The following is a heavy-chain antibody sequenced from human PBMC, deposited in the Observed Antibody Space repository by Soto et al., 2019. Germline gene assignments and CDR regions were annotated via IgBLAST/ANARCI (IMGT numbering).Heavy chain of an antibody. CDR3: AKDRGLVLSFYFDY. CDR1: GFTFDDYA. J-gene: IGHJ4*02. D-gene: IGHD6-6*01. CDR2: ISWNRGSI. V-gene: IGHV3-9*01. Sequence: EVQLVESGGGLVQPGRSLRLSCAASGFTFDDYAMQWVRQAPGKGLEWVAGISWNRGSIGYADSVKGRFTISRDNAKNSLYLQMNSLRAEDTALYYCAKDRGLVLSFYFDYWGQGTLVTVSS.